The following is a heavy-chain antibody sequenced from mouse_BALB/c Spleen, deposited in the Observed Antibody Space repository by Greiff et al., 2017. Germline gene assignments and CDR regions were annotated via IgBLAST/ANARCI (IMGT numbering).Heavy chain of an antibody. D-gene: IGHD1-2*01. Sequence: VKLVESGPGLVAPSQSLSITCTVSGFSLTGYGVNWVRQPPGKGLEWLGMIWGDGSTDYNSALKSRLSISKDNSKSQVFLKMNSLQTDDTARYYCARIHYYGYGAMDYWGQGTSVTVSS. V-gene: IGHV2-6-7*01. CDR3: ARIHYYGYGAMDY. CDR2: IWGDGST. CDR1: GFSLTGYG. J-gene: IGHJ4*01.